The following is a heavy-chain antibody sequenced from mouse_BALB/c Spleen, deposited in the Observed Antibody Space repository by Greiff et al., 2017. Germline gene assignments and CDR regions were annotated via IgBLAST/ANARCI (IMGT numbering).Heavy chain of an antibody. J-gene: IGHJ4*01. CDR3: NDGLGFLDY. CDR1: GFNIKDYY. Sequence: VQLQQSGAELVRSGASVKLSCTASGFNIKDYYMHWVKQRPEQGLEWIGWIDPENGDTEYAPKFQGKATMTADTSSNTAYLQLSSLTSEDTAVYYCNDGLGFLDYWGQGTSVTVSS. V-gene: IGHV14-4*02. D-gene: IGHD1-1*02. CDR2: IDPENGDT.